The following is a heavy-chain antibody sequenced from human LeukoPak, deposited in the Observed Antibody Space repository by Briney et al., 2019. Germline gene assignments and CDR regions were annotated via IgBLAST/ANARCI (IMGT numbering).Heavy chain of an antibody. CDR3: ARPHSGHLFDY. CDR2: ISSSSTTI. Sequence: GGSLRLSCAASGFIFSTYSMNWVRQAPGKGLEWVSYISSSSTTIYYADSVKGRFTISRDNAKNSLDLQMNSLRDEDTAVYYCARPHSGHLFDYWGQGTLVTVSS. J-gene: IGHJ4*02. V-gene: IGHV3-48*02. CDR1: GFIFSTYS. D-gene: IGHD3-10*01.